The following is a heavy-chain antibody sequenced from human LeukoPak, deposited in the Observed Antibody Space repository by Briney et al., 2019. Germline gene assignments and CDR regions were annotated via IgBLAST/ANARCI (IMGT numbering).Heavy chain of an antibody. Sequence: GSVKVSCKASGYTFTAYYIHWVRQAPGQGLEWMGIINPSGGTTTYAQKFQGRVTMTRDTSTTTVYMELSSLRSEDTAMYYCARARGNWNDRNWFDPWGQGTLVTVSS. CDR1: GYTFTAYY. CDR2: INPSGGTT. J-gene: IGHJ5*02. D-gene: IGHD1-20*01. CDR3: ARARGNWNDRNWFDP. V-gene: IGHV1-46*01.